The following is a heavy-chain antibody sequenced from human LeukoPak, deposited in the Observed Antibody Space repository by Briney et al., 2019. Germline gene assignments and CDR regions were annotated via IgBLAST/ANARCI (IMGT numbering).Heavy chain of an antibody. Sequence: ASVKVSCKASGYTFTSYDINWVRQATGQGLEWMGWMNPNSGNTGYAQKFQGRVTMTRNTSISTAYMELSSLRSEDTAVYYCARGQGYSYGDWFDPRGQGTLVTVSS. CDR2: MNPNSGNT. CDR1: GYTFTSYD. CDR3: ARGQGYSYGDWFDP. J-gene: IGHJ5*02. V-gene: IGHV1-8*01. D-gene: IGHD5-18*01.